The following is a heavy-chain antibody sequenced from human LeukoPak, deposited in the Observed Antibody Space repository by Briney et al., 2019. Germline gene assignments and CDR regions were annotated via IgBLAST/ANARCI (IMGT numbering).Heavy chain of an antibody. J-gene: IGHJ4*02. CDR3: ARDQGHSYGTHASDY. Sequence: KVSCKASGGTFSSYAISWVRQAPGQGLEWMGRIIPILGIANYAQKFQGRVTITADKSTSTAYMELSSLRSEDTAVYYCARDQGHSYGTHASDYWGQGTLVTVSS. D-gene: IGHD5-18*01. CDR2: IIPILGIA. V-gene: IGHV1-69*04. CDR1: GGTFSSYA.